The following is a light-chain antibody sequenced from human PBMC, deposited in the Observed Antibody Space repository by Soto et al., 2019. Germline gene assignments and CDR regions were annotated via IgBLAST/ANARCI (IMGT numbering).Light chain of an antibody. CDR2: LNSDGSH. Sequence: QSVLTQSPSASASLGASVKLTCTLSSGHTDFAIAWHQQQPAKGPRYLMILNSDGSHIKGDGIPDRFSGSSSGAERYLTISSLQSEDEAYYYCQTWGSGFHVVFGGGTKLTVL. V-gene: IGLV4-69*01. CDR3: QTWGSGFHVV. CDR1: SGHTDFA. J-gene: IGLJ2*01.